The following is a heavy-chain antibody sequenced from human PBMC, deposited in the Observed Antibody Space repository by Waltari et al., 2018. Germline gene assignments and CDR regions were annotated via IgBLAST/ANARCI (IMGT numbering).Heavy chain of an antibody. J-gene: IGHJ4*02. CDR3: ARDKDSGYDSPQFDY. V-gene: IGHV3-21*01. D-gene: IGHD5-12*01. CDR1: GFTFSSYS. CDR2: ISSSSSYI. Sequence: EVQLVESGGGLVKPGGSLRLCCAASGFTFSSYSMNWVRQAPGKGLEWVSSISSSSSYIYYADSVKGRFTISRDNAKNSLYLQMNSLRAEDTAVYYCARDKDSGYDSPQFDYWGQGTLVTVSS.